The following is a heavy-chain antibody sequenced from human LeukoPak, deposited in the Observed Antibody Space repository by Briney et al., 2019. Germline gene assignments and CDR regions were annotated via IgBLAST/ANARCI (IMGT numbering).Heavy chain of an antibody. CDR1: GGSIRSTTYY. J-gene: IGHJ4*02. CDR3: ARVGSSTSWLGGFDY. Sequence: SETLSLTCSVSGGSIRSTTYYWGWIRQPPGKGLEWIGSTYYSGNTHYSPSLMSRVTISVDKSKNQFSLKLSSVTAADTAVYYCARVGSSTSWLGGFDYWGQGTLVTVSS. D-gene: IGHD2-2*01. CDR2: TYYSGNT. V-gene: IGHV4-39*07.